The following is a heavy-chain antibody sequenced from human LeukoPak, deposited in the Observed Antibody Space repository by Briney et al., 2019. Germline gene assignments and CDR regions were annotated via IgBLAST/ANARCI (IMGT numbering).Heavy chain of an antibody. CDR3: ARTTPIELGAPFDY. CDR2: ISAYNGNT. D-gene: IGHD7-27*01. Sequence: GASVKVPCKASGYTFTSYGISWVRQAPGQGLEWMGWISAYNGNTNYAQKLQGRVTMTTDTSTSTAYMELRSLRSDDTAVYYCARTTPIELGAPFDYWGQGTLVTVSS. V-gene: IGHV1-18*01. J-gene: IGHJ4*02. CDR1: GYTFTSYG.